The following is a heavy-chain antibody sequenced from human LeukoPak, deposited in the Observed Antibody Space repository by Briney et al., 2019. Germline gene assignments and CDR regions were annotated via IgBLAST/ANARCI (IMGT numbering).Heavy chain of an antibody. CDR3: ARHGRANGLDI. Sequence: SETLSLTCTVSGGSISSYYWSWIRQPPGKGLEWIGYIYYSGSTNYYPSLKSRVTISVDTSKNKFSLKLNSMTAADTAVYYCARHGRANGLDIWGQGTMVTVSS. J-gene: IGHJ3*02. CDR1: GGSISSYY. CDR2: IYYSGST. D-gene: IGHD2-8*01. V-gene: IGHV4-59*08.